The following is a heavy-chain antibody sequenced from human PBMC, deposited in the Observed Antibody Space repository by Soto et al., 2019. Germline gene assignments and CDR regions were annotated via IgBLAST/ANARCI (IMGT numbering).Heavy chain of an antibody. D-gene: IGHD3-9*01. J-gene: IGHJ4*02. V-gene: IGHV4-4*07. CDR2: IFGIGYT. CDR1: GGSMTNYY. Sequence: QVQLQESGPRLVKPSETLSLTCTVSGGSMTNYYWAWIRQPAGKGLEWIGRIFGIGYTNYNPSLKSRVILSVDTSKSQFSLKLTSVTAADTAVYYCVREGDYSDYNGHPLFDYWGQGTLVSVSS. CDR3: VREGDYSDYNGHPLFDY.